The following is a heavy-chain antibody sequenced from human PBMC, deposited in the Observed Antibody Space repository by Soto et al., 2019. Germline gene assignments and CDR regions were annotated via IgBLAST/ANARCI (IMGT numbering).Heavy chain of an antibody. Sequence: ASVKVSCKASGYTFTSYGISWVRQAPGQGLEWMGWISAYNGNTNYAQKLQGRVTMTTDTSTSTAYMELGSLRSDDTAVYYCARSGYCSSGSCYWRWFDPWGQGTLVTVSS. CDR3: ARSGYCSSGSCYWRWFDP. D-gene: IGHD2-15*01. CDR1: GYTFTSYG. J-gene: IGHJ5*02. V-gene: IGHV1-18*01. CDR2: ISAYNGNT.